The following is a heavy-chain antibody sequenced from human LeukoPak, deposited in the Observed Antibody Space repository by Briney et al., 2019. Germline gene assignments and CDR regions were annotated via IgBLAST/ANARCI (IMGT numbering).Heavy chain of an antibody. CDR1: GYSFTSYW. Sequence: GESLKISCQGSGYSFTSYWIGWVRQMPGKGLEWMGIIYPGDSDTRYSPSFQGQVTISADKSISTAYLQWSSLKASDTAMYYCARLTPYSSGWYLGGNLFDYWGQGTLVTVSS. CDR2: IYPGDSDT. CDR3: ARLTPYSSGWYLGGNLFDY. J-gene: IGHJ4*02. V-gene: IGHV5-51*01. D-gene: IGHD6-19*01.